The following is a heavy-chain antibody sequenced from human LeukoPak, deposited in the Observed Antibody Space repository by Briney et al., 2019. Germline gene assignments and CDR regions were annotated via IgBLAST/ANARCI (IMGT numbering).Heavy chain of an antibody. CDR1: GGTFSIYA. J-gene: IGHJ4*02. D-gene: IGHD3-10*01. Sequence: GASVKVSCKASGGTFSIYAISWVRQAPGQGLEWMGGIIPIFGTANYAQKFQGRVTITADKSTSTAYMELSSLRAEDTAVYYCARVGSGSYYGSDYFDYWGQGTLVTVSS. CDR3: ARVGSGSYYGSDYFDY. V-gene: IGHV1-69*06. CDR2: IIPIFGTA.